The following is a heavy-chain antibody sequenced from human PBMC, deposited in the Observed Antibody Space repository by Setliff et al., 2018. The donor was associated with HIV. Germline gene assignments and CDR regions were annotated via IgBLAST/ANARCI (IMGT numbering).Heavy chain of an antibody. D-gene: IGHD6-13*01. CDR1: GVSISSYY. Sequence: SETLSLTCSVSGVSISSYYWSWIRHSPGKGLERIGIIFPGGATNYNPSLKNRVAISVDTSKNQFSLKLTSVTPADTAVYYCARRSGAAVFYYFDYWGQGTLVTVSS. V-gene: IGHV4-59*01. J-gene: IGHJ4*02. CDR3: ARRSGAAVFYYFDY. CDR2: IFPGGAT.